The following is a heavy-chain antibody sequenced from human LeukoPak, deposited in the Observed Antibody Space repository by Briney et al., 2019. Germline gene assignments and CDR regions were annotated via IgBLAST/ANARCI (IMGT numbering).Heavy chain of an antibody. Sequence: PSETLSLTCGVYGVSVSAYYWTWIRQSPGKGLEWIGDINHAGNTSYNKALKSRVTVSLDTTKNQISLRLSSMTAADTAVYYCSMFGVVLYPPDAFDIWGQGTMVTVSS. CDR1: GVSVSAYY. J-gene: IGHJ3*02. D-gene: IGHD3-3*01. CDR2: INHAGNT. V-gene: IGHV4-34*01. CDR3: SMFGVVLYPPDAFDI.